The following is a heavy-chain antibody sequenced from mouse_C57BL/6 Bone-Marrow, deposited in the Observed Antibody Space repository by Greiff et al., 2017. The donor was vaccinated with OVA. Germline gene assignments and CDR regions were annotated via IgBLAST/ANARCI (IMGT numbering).Heavy chain of an antibody. Sequence: EVQLVESGGGLVQSGRSLRLSCATSGFTFSDFYMEWVRQAPGKGLEWIAASRNKANDYTTEYSASVKGRFIVSRDTSQSILYLQMNALRAEDTAIYYCAREGLSVVARYWYFDVWGTGTTVTVSS. CDR1: GFTFSDFY. CDR3: AREGLSVVARYWYFDV. J-gene: IGHJ1*03. V-gene: IGHV7-1*01. CDR2: SRNKANDYTT. D-gene: IGHD1-1*01.